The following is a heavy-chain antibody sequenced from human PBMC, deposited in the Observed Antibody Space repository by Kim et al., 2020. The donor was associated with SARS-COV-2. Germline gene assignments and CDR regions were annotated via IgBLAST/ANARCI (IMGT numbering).Heavy chain of an antibody. V-gene: IGHV3-30*07. J-gene: IGHJ1*01. Sequence: YADDGKSRLIISRDHSKNTLYLQMNSLGAEDTAVYYCATVVFYYDAGYFKNWGQGTLVIVSS. CDR3: ATVVFYYDAGYFKN. D-gene: IGHD3-22*01.